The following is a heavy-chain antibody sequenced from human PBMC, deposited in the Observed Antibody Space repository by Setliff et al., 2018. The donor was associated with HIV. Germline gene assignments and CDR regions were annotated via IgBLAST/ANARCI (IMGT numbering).Heavy chain of an antibody. D-gene: IGHD3-16*02. J-gene: IGHJ4*02. CDR1: GGSIRSDGYY. Sequence: PSETLSLTCSVSGGSIRSDGYYWNWIRQHPEKGLEWIGYIYNNGSTYYNPSLESRLMMSIDPSKNQFSLNLRSVTVADTAVYYCARGRHYREISDSLFDLWGQGTLVTVSS. V-gene: IGHV4-31*03. CDR2: IYNNGST. CDR3: ARGRHYREISDSLFDL.